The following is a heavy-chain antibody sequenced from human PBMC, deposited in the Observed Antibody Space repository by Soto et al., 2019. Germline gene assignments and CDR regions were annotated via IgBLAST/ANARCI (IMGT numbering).Heavy chain of an antibody. CDR3: AHLMLTYGGVIGDDAFDM. CDR1: GFSLSTRGVG. Sequence: QITLKESGPTLVNPTDTLTLTCTFSGFSLSTRGVGVGWIRQPPGKALEWLAVIYWDEDRRYSPSLKSRLIITKDSSKNQVFLIMTNMDPVDTATYYCAHLMLTYGGVIGDDAFDMWGQGTLVTVSA. V-gene: IGHV2-5*02. J-gene: IGHJ3*02. D-gene: IGHD3-16*02. CDR2: IYWDEDR.